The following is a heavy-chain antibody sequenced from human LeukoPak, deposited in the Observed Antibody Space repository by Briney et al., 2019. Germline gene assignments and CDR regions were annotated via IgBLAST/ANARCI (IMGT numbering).Heavy chain of an antibody. V-gene: IGHV4-38-2*02. CDR3: ARGMQLLVRDAFDV. D-gene: IGHD6-13*01. CDR2: MSHGGSS. Sequence: SETLSLTCSVSGSSISRGNYWGWIRQPPGKGLEWLGSMSHGGSSDYSPSLKSRVTILLDTSKNHFSLKLTSVTAADTAMYYCARGMQLLVRDAFDVWGLGTMVTVSS. J-gene: IGHJ3*01. CDR1: GSSISRGNY.